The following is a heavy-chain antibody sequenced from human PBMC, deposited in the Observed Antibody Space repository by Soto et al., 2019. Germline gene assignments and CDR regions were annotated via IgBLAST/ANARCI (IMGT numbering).Heavy chain of an antibody. D-gene: IGHD2-2*01. CDR2: INPDSGGT. CDR1: GYTFTDYY. CDR3: AIRTGQLAIISEFDGDWFFEV. Sequence: ASVKVSCKASGYTFTDYYIHWVRQAPGQGLEWVGWINPDSGGTNLAQRFQGRVTMTSDTSINTAYMELSSLRSGDTAVYYCAIRTGQLAIISEFDGDWFFEVWGRGTLVTVSS. J-gene: IGHJ2*01. V-gene: IGHV1-2*02.